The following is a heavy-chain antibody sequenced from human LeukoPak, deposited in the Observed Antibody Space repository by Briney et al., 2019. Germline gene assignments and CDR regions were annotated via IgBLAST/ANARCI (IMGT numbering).Heavy chain of an antibody. J-gene: IGHJ6*03. CDR1: GFIFSPYA. D-gene: IGHD6-6*01. Sequence: QPGGSLRLSCAASGFIFSPYAMSWVRQAPGKGLEWVAGIAGGDDRFYADSVKGRFSISRDNSKNTVDLQMNSLRVEDTAVYYCAKAYSSSDYYYMDVWGKGTTVTVSS. CDR2: IAGGDDR. V-gene: IGHV3-23*01. CDR3: AKAYSSSDYYYMDV.